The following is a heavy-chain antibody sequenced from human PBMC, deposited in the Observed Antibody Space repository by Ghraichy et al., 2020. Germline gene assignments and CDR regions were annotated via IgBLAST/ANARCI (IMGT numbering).Heavy chain of an antibody. V-gene: IGHV3-11*01. CDR1: GFTFSDYY. CDR2: ISSSGSIT. Sequence: LSLTCAASGFTFSDYYMSWIRQAPGKGLEWVSYISSSGSITHYADSVKGRFTISRDNAKNSLYLQMNSLRAEDTAVYYCARSSAQPYFYGMDVWGQGTTVTVSS. CDR3: ARSSAQPYFYGMDV. J-gene: IGHJ6*02. D-gene: IGHD3-22*01.